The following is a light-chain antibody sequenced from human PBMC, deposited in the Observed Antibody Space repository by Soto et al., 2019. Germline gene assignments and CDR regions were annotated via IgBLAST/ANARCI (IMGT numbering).Light chain of an antibody. J-gene: IGKJ4*01. CDR3: QRYSNYPLT. V-gene: IGKV1-5*03. CDR1: QGTGDW. Sequence: DIQMSQSPSTLSASVVGSVTITSRASQGTGDWLAWYQQKPGKAPKLLIYKTSTLEGGVPSKFSGSGSEKEFTLTISSLQPDDFAPYYCQRYSNYPLTFGGGTKVDIK. CDR2: KTS.